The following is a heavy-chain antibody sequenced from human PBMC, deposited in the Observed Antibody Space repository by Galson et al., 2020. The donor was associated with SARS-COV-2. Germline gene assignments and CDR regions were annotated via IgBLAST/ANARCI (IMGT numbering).Heavy chain of an antibody. CDR2: IKSKTDGGTT. CDR1: GFTFSNAW. D-gene: IGHD6-6*01. Sequence: GGSLRLSCAASGFTFSNAWMNWVRQAPGKGLEWVGRIKSKTDGGTTDYAAPVKGRFTISRDDSKNTLYLQMNSLKTEDTAVYYCTTALEGYYYYGMDVWGQGTTVTVSS. V-gene: IGHV3-15*07. J-gene: IGHJ6*02. CDR3: TTALEGYYYYGMDV.